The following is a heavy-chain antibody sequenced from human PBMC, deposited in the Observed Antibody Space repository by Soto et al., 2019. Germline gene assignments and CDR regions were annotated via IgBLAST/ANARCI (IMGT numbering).Heavy chain of an antibody. CDR1: GGSFSDYF. D-gene: IGHD6-6*01. Sequence: SETLSLTCAVYGGSFSDYFWTWVRQPPGKGLEWIGEINHSGSTNFNPSLKSRVAISADTSRNQFSLRVTSETAADTAVYYCAGREFASSSFHYYYYAVDVWGQGTTVTVSS. CDR2: INHSGST. V-gene: IGHV4-34*01. J-gene: IGHJ6*02. CDR3: AGREFASSSFHYYYYAVDV.